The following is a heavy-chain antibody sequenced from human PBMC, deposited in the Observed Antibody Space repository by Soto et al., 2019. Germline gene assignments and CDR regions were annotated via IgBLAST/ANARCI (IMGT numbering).Heavy chain of an antibody. Sequence: QLQLQESGPGLVKPSETLSLTCTVSGGSISSSSYYWGWIRQPPGKGLEWIGSIYYSGSTYYNPSLKSRVTISVDTSKNQFSLKLSSVTAADTAVYYCARPILEWLTDAFEIWGQGTMVTVSS. CDR1: GGSISSSSYY. CDR3: ARPILEWLTDAFEI. J-gene: IGHJ3*02. D-gene: IGHD3-3*01. CDR2: IYYSGST. V-gene: IGHV4-39*01.